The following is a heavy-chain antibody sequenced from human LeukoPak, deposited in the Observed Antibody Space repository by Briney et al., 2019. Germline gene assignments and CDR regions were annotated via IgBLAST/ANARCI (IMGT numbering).Heavy chain of an antibody. CDR2: IYHSGST. Sequence: GSLRLSCAASGFTFSSYAMSWVRQPPGKGLEWIGEIYHSGSTNHNPSLKSRVTISVDKSENQFSLKLSSVTAADTAVYYCARDSGYSSGWYGHWGQGTLVTVSS. CDR1: GFTFSSYAM. V-gene: IGHV4-4*02. J-gene: IGHJ4*02. CDR3: ARDSGYSSGWYGH. D-gene: IGHD6-19*01.